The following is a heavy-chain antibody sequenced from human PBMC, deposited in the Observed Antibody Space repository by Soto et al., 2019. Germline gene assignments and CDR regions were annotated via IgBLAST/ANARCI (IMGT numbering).Heavy chain of an antibody. Sequence: ASVKVSCKASGYTFTSYDINWVRQATGQGLEWMGWMNPNSGNTGYAQKFQGRVTMTRNTSISTAYMELSSLRSEDTAVYYCAREKSENWNDFDYWGQGTLVTVSS. D-gene: IGHD1-1*01. CDR2: MNPNSGNT. CDR3: AREKSENWNDFDY. CDR1: GYTFTSYD. V-gene: IGHV1-8*01. J-gene: IGHJ4*02.